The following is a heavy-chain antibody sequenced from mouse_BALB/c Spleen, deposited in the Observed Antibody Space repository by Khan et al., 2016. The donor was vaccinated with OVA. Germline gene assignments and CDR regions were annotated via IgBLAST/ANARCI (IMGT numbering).Heavy chain of an antibody. Sequence: LQESGPGLVKPSQSLSLTCTVTGYSIPSDYAWNWIRQFPGNKLEWMGYISYSGSTNYNPSLKSRISITRDTSKNQFFLQLNSVTTEDTATYYCARDGSRYNYAMDYWGQGTSVTVSS. D-gene: IGHD2-3*01. CDR1: GYSIPSDYA. CDR3: ARDGSRYNYAMDY. CDR2: ISYSGST. V-gene: IGHV3-2*02. J-gene: IGHJ4*01.